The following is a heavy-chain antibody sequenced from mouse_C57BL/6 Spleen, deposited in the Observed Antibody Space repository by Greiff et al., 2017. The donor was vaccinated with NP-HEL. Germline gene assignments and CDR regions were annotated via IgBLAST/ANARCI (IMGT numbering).Heavy chain of an antibody. CDR2: IDPSDSET. V-gene: IGHV1-52*01. CDR3: AREGVTRDFDY. CDR1: GYTFTSYW. Sequence: VQLQQPGAELVRPGSSVKLSCKASGYTFTSYWMHWVKQRPIQGLEWIGNIDPSDSETHYNQKFKDKATLTVDKSSSTAYMQLSSLTSEDSAVYYCAREGVTRDFDYWGQGTTLTVSS. D-gene: IGHD2-3*01. J-gene: IGHJ2*01.